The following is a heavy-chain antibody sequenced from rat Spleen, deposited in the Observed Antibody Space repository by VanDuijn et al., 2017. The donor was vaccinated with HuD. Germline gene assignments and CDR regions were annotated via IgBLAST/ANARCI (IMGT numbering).Heavy chain of an antibody. J-gene: IGHJ3*01. Sequence: EVQLVESGGGLVQTGRSLKISCVVSGFTFSNYDMAWVRQAPTKGLEWVASISPSGGSTYYRDSVKGRFTVSRDNSKSTLYLQVDSLRSEDTATYYCARQDTSGYSNWFAYWGQGTLVTVSS. D-gene: IGHD4-3*01. V-gene: IGHV5-25*01. CDR1: GFTFSNYD. CDR2: ISPSGGST. CDR3: ARQDTSGYSNWFAY.